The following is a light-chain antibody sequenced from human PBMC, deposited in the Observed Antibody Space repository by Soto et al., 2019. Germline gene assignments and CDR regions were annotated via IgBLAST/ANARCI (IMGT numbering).Light chain of an antibody. CDR3: QQYKSYHHT. CDR2: DAS. Sequence: DIQMTQTPSTLSASVGDRVTITCRASQSISSWLPWYQQKPGKAPKLLIYDASSLESAVPKRFSGSGSGTEFTLTVSSRQPDDFSTYYCQQYKSYHHTFGQETKLEVK. CDR1: QSISSW. V-gene: IGKV1-5*01. J-gene: IGKJ1*01.